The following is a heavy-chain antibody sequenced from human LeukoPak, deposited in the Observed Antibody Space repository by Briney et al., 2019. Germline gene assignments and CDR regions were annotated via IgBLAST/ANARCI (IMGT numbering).Heavy chain of an antibody. J-gene: IGHJ6*03. CDR1: GGPISSGGYY. D-gene: IGHD6-6*01. CDR3: ARDRRLSYSSSSAPYYYYYYYMDV. V-gene: IGHV4-31*03. Sequence: SQTLSLTCTVSGGPISSGGYYWSWIRQHPGKGLEWIGYIYYSGSTYYNPSLKSRVTISVDTSKNQFSLKLSSVTAADTAVYYCARDRRLSYSSSSAPYYYYYYYMDVWGKGTTVTVSS. CDR2: IYYSGST.